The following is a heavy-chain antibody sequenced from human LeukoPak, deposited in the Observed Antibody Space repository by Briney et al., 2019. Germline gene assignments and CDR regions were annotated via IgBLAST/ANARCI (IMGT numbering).Heavy chain of an antibody. Sequence: ASVKVSCKASGYTFTSYGISWVRQAPGQGLEWMGWISAYNGNTNYAQKLQGRVTMTTDTSTSTAYMELRSLRSDDTAVYYCARRPGSRSWYESCDYWGQGTLVTVSS. CDR2: ISAYNGNT. CDR1: GYTFTSYG. V-gene: IGHV1-18*01. CDR3: ARRPGSRSWYESCDY. D-gene: IGHD6-13*01. J-gene: IGHJ4*02.